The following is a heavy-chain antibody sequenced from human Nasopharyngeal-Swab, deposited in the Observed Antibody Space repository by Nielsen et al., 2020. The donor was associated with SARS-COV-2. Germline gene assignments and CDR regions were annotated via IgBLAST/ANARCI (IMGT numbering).Heavy chain of an antibody. CDR3: ARYNILTGWGY. CDR2: VYHSGST. V-gene: IGHV4-59*01. Sequence: SETLSLTCTVSGGSISTYYWSWIRQPPGKGLEWIGYVYHSGSTDYNPSLKSRVTISVDTSKNQFSLKLSSVTAADTAVYYCARYNILTGWGYWGQGTLVNVSS. CDR1: GGSISTYY. J-gene: IGHJ4*02. D-gene: IGHD3-9*01.